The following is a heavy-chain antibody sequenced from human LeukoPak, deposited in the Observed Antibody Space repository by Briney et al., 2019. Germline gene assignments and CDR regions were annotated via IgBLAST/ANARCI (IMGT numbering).Heavy chain of an antibody. CDR3: ARDEGYCSSTSCYDYFQH. D-gene: IGHD2-2*01. V-gene: IGHV1-46*01. CDR2: INPSGGST. CDR1: GYTFTSYY. Sequence: ASVKVSCKASGYTFTSYYMHWVRQAPGQGLEWMGIINPSGGSTSYAQKFQGRVTMTRDTSTSTVYMELSRLRSDDTAVYYCARDEGYCSSTSCYDYFQHWGQGTLVTVSS. J-gene: IGHJ1*01.